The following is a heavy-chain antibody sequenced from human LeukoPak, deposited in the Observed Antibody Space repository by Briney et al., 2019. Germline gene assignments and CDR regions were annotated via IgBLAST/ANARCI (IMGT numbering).Heavy chain of an antibody. V-gene: IGHV4-59*12. CDR2: SYYSGST. CDR3: ATLRGRYCSGGSCYSAHSWFDP. D-gene: IGHD2-15*01. Sequence: SSETLSLTCTASGGSISTYYWSWIRQPPGKGLDRIGISYYSGSTYYNPSLKSRVTISVDTSKNQFSLKLSSVTAADTAVYYCATLRGRYCSGGSCYSAHSWFDPWGQGTLVTVSS. J-gene: IGHJ5*02. CDR1: GGSISTYY.